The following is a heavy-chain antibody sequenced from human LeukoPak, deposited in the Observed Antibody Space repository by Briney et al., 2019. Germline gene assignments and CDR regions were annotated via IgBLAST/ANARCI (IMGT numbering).Heavy chain of an antibody. CDR2: ISGSGGST. J-gene: IGHJ4*02. V-gene: IGHV3-23*01. Sequence: GSLRLSCAASGFTFSSYSMNWVRQAPGKGLEWVSAISGSGGSTYYADSVRGRFTISRDNSKDTLYLQMNSLRAEDTAVYYCAKDRSGSYSLVSFFDYWGQGTLVTVSS. D-gene: IGHD1-26*01. CDR1: GFTFSSYS. CDR3: AKDRSGSYSLVSFFDY.